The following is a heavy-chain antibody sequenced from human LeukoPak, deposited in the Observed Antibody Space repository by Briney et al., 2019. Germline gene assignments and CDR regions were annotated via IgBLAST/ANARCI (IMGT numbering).Heavy chain of an antibody. CDR1: GYTFSNHA. V-gene: IGHV1-3*01. CDR2: INAGNGDT. Sequence: ASVKVSCKASGYTFSNHAMHWVRQAPGQRLEWMGWINAGNGDTKHSQNFQGRVTITRDTSASTTYMELSSLRSDDTAVYYCARVGFYYDSSGYYPRDAFDIWGQGTMVTVSS. J-gene: IGHJ3*02. CDR3: ARVGFYYDSSGYYPRDAFDI. D-gene: IGHD3-22*01.